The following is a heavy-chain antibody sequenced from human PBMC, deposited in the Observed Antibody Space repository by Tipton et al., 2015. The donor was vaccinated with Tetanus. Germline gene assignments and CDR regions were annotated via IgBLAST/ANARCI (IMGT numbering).Heavy chain of an antibody. Sequence: TLSLTCALSGGSISRGAYSWSWIRQPPGKGLEWIGYIYDSGTTYSNPSLKSRVTISVGETKRQFSLNLTSVTAADTAVYYCAQYNSYFYAMDVWGQGTTVTVSS. D-gene: IGHD5-24*01. V-gene: IGHV4-30-2*01. CDR3: AQYNSYFYAMDV. CDR1: GGSISRGAYS. CDR2: IYDSGTT. J-gene: IGHJ6*02.